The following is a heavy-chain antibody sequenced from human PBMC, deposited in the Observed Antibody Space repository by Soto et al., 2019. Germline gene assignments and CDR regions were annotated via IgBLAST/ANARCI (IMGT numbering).Heavy chain of an antibody. CDR1: GYSFTSYW. Sequence: PGESLKISCKGSGYSFTSYWIGWVRQMPGKGLEWMGIIYPGDSDTRYSPSFQGQVTISADKSISTAYLQWSGLKASDTAMYYCARRVVVPAATDAFDIRGQGTMVTVSS. J-gene: IGHJ3*02. CDR2: IYPGDSDT. V-gene: IGHV5-51*01. D-gene: IGHD2-2*01. CDR3: ARRVVVPAATDAFDI.